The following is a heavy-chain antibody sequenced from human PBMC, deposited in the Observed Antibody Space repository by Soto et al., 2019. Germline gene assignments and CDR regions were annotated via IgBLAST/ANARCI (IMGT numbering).Heavy chain of an antibody. D-gene: IGHD3-9*01. J-gene: IGHJ6*03. CDR2: INAGSTTI. CDR3: SRDRSRYDVLTGYYLPYFMDV. Sequence: GGSLRLSCAASGFTFSAFSMSWVRQAPGKGLDWVSYINAGSTTIYYADSVKGRFSISRYNAYNSLYLQIISLSAEDTAVYYFSRDRSRYDVLTGYYLPYFMDVWGKGT. CDR1: GFTFSAFS. V-gene: IGHV3-48*01.